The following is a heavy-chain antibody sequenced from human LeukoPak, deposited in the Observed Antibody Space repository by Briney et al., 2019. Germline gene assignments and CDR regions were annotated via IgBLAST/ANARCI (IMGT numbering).Heavy chain of an antibody. Sequence: SVKVSCKASGGTFSSYAISWVRQAPGQGLEWMGGIIPIFGTANYAQKFQGRVTITADESTSTAYMELSSLRSEDTAVYYCARDRVFSGSYLAFFDYWGQGTLVTVSS. J-gene: IGHJ4*02. V-gene: IGHV1-69*01. CDR1: GGTFSSYA. CDR2: IIPIFGTA. CDR3: ARDRVFSGSYLAFFDY. D-gene: IGHD1-26*01.